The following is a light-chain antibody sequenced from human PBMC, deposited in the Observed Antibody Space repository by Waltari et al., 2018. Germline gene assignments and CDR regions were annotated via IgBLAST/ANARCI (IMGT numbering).Light chain of an antibody. CDR3: QQGNSFPLT. V-gene: IGKV1-12*01. CDR2: ATS. Sequence: DIQMTQSPSSVSASVGDRVTITCRASQDIGRSLAWYQHRPGQAPKLLIYATSSWPSGVPSRFSGSGSVTYFSLTISSLQPEDFATYYCQQGNSFPLTFGGGTKVAIK. J-gene: IGKJ4*01. CDR1: QDIGRS.